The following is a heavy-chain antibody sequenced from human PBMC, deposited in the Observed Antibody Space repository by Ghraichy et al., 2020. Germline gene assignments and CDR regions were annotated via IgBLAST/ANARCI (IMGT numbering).Heavy chain of an antibody. Sequence: SETLSLTCTVSGGSISSGGYYWSWIRQHPGKGLEWIGYIYYSGTTYYNPSLKSRVTISVDTSKNQFSLKLSSVTAADTAVYYCARGARVIRAFDYWGQGTLVTVSS. CDR3: ARGARVIRAFDY. CDR2: IYYSGTT. D-gene: IGHD2/OR15-2a*01. J-gene: IGHJ4*02. V-gene: IGHV4-31*03. CDR1: GGSISSGGYY.